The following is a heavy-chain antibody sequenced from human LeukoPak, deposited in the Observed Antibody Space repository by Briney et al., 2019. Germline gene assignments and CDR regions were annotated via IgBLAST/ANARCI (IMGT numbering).Heavy chain of an antibody. CDR2: IRSKANSYAT. CDR1: GFTFSGSA. V-gene: IGHV3-73*01. CDR3: TRLDFSGATPLRYYYYGMDV. J-gene: IGHJ6*02. D-gene: IGHD1-26*01. Sequence: PGGSLKLSCAASGFTFSGSAMHWVRQASGKGLEWVGRIRSKANSYATAYAASVKGRFTISRDDSKNTAYLQMNSLKTEDTAVYYCTRLDFSGATPLRYYYYGMDVWGQGTTVTVSS.